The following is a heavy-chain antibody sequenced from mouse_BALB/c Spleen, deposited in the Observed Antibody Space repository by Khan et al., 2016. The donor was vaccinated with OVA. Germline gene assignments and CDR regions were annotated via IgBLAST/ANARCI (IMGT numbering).Heavy chain of an antibody. V-gene: IGHV2-3*01. J-gene: IGHJ1*01. CDR1: GFSFTNHG. D-gene: IGHD4-1*01. Sequence: QVQLKESGPGVVAPSQSLSITCTVSGFSFTNHGVSWVRQPPGKGLEWLGIIWGDGGTNYHSALISSLSISKDDSRSQVFLKLHSLQTDDTATYYCAKGGTDFGGYFDVWGAGTTVTVSS. CDR3: AKGGTDFGGYFDV. CDR2: IWGDGGT.